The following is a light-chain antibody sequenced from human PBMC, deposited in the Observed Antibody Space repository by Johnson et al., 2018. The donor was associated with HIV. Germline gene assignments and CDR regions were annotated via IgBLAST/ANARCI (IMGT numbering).Light chain of an antibody. V-gene: IGLV1-51*01. CDR1: SSNIGNNY. Sequence: QSVLTQPPSVSAAPGQKVTISCSGSSSNIGNNYVSWYQQLPGAAPKLLIYDNNKRPSGIPDRFSGSKSGTSATLGITGLQTGDEADYYCGTWDSSLSACYGFGTGTKVSV. J-gene: IGLJ1*01. CDR2: DNN. CDR3: GTWDSSLSACYG.